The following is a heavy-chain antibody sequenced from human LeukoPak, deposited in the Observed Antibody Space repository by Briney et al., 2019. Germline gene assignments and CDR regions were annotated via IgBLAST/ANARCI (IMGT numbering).Heavy chain of an antibody. D-gene: IGHD1-1*01. CDR2: IRKKPNSYTT. CDR1: GFTFSDHF. V-gene: IGHV3-72*01. Sequence: PGGSLRLSCAASGFTFSDHFMDWVRQAPGKGLEWVGRIRKKPNSYTTENAGSAKGKFTFSRDDSKNSLYLQMNSLETEDTAVYYCARVSATTVATDALDFWGQGTMVTVSS. J-gene: IGHJ3*01. CDR3: ARVSATTVATDALDF.